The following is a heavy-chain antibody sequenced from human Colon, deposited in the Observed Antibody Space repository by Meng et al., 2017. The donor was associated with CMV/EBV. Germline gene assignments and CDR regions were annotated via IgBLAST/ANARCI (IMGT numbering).Heavy chain of an antibody. CDR2: INWIGTST. J-gene: IGHJ4*02. Sequence: GESLKISCAASGFTFNDYAMTWVRQVPGKGLEWVSGINWIGTSTYYADSVKGRFTISRDSAKNSLYLQMNNLRAEDTALYHCARRWAGYFDIKKGFDYWGQGTLVTVSS. CDR1: GFTFNDYA. V-gene: IGHV3-20*01. D-gene: IGHD3-9*01. CDR3: ARRWAGYFDIKKGFDY.